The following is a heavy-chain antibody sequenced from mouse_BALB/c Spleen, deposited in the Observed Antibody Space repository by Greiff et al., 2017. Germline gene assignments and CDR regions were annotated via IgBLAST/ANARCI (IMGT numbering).Heavy chain of an antibody. J-gene: IGHJ3*01. Sequence: QVQLQQPGAELVMPGASVKMSCKASGYTFTDYWMHWVKQRPGQGLEWIGAIDTSDSYTSYNQKFKGKATLTVDTSSSTAYMQFNSLTSEDSAVYYCARGGMITTFFAYWGQGTLVTVSA. D-gene: IGHD2-4*01. CDR2: IDTSDSYT. CDR3: ARGGMITTFFAY. V-gene: IGHV1S127*01. CDR1: GYTFTDYW.